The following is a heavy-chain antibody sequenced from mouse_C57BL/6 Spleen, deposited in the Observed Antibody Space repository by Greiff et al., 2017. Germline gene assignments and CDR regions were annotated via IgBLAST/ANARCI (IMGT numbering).Heavy chain of an antibody. D-gene: IGHD2-2*01. V-gene: IGHV3-6*01. CDR1: GYSITSGFY. CDR2: ISYDGGN. CDR3: ATYCAYGDAMDY. Sequence: EVKLQESGPGLVKPSQSLSLSCSVSGYSITSGFYWNCIRQFPGNQLEWSGIISYDGGNTYNPSLNDRISITRGTSKDKFYLQLNSVTTEDTATYYGATYCAYGDAMDYWGQGTSVTVSS. J-gene: IGHJ4*01.